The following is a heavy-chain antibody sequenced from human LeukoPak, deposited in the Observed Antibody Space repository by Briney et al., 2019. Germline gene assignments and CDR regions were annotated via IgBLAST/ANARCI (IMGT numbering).Heavy chain of an antibody. D-gene: IGHD3-3*01. CDR2: LSGSGYPI. Sequence: PGGSLRLSCTASGFTFSTYEMKWVRQAPGKGVEWVSYLSGSGYPIYYADSVKGRFTISRDNAKNSLYLQMNSLRAEDTAIYYCARVRGLEWLLKHLDSWGQGTLVTVSS. CDR1: GFTFSTYE. J-gene: IGHJ4*02. V-gene: IGHV3-48*03. CDR3: ARVRGLEWLLKHLDS.